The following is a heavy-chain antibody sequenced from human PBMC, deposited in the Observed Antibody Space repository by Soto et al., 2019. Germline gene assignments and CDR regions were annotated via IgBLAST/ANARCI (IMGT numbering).Heavy chain of an antibody. CDR1: GFTFSTYA. Sequence: EVQLLESGGGLVQPGGSLRLFCAASGFTFSTYAMSWVRQAPGKGLEWVSTISGSGGSTHYADSVKGRFTISRDNSKNTLYLQMNSLRAEDTAVYYCAKFYGGNSAHTYTIDPWGQGTLVTVSS. V-gene: IGHV3-23*01. CDR2: ISGSGGST. CDR3: AKFYGGNSAHTYTIDP. J-gene: IGHJ5*02. D-gene: IGHD2-21*02.